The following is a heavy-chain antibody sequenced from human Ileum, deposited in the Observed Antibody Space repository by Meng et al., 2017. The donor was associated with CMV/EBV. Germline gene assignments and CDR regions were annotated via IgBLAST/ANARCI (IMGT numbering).Heavy chain of an antibody. CDR2: IYYSGST. Sequence: QGHLHGWAPGLVRRSHTLSLTCTVSGDSLSTGDYYWSWIRQPPGKGPEWIGYIYYSGSTLYNPSLKSPVTISLDKSKNQFSLRLRSVTAADTAVYFCAREGGGWYFDSWGQGTLVTVSS. CDR3: AREGGGWYFDS. CDR1: GDSLSTGDYY. D-gene: IGHD6-19*01. V-gene: IGHV4-30-4*01. J-gene: IGHJ4*02.